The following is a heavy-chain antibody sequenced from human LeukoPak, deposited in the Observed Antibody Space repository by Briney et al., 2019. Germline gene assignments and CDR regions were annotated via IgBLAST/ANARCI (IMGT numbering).Heavy chain of an antibody. V-gene: IGHV1-18*01. CDR3: ARDQGATITIDY. D-gene: IGHD5-24*01. CDR2: ISGSTGYT. Sequence: ASVTVSCRASNYMFTRYGMSWVRQAPGQGPEWVGWISGSTGYTNYGQNFQGRVTMTTDTSTSTAYMELRSLRSDDTAVYYCARDQGATITIDYWGQGTLVTVSS. J-gene: IGHJ4*02. CDR1: NYMFTRYG.